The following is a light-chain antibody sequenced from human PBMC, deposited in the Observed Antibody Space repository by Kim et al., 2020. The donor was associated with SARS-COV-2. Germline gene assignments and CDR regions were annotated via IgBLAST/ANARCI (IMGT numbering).Light chain of an antibody. CDR2: GAS. Sequence: EIVMTQSPATLSVSPGERATLSCRASETVYSYLAWYQQKPGQAPRLLIYGASTRSTGVPARFSGSGSGTEFTLTISSLQSEDFALYFCQQYKNWPPYTFGQGTKLEI. V-gene: IGKV3-15*01. CDR1: ETVYSY. J-gene: IGKJ2*01. CDR3: QQYKNWPPYT.